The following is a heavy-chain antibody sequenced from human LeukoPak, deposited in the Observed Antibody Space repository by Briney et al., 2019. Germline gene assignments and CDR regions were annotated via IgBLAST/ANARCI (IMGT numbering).Heavy chain of an antibody. V-gene: IGHV4-4*07. J-gene: IGHJ4*02. CDR2: IYSSGST. D-gene: IGHD5/OR15-5a*01. CDR3: ASVYDF. CDR1: GGSINSYY. Sequence: SETLSLTCTVSGGSINSYYWSWIRQPAGKGLEWIGRIYSSGSTNYNPSLKSRVTMSVDTSKNRFSLKLRSVTAADTAVCYCASVYDFWSQGTLVTVSS.